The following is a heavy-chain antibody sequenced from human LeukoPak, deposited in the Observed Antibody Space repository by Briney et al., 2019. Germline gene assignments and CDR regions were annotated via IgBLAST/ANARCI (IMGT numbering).Heavy chain of an antibody. CDR3: ARVGYRYSSSWYLTQNWFDP. V-gene: IGHV4-30-2*01. J-gene: IGHJ5*02. CDR2: IYHSART. CDR1: GGSISSDGYS. D-gene: IGHD6-13*01. Sequence: SQTLSLTCAVSGGSISSDGYSWSWLRQPPGKGLEWIGNIYHSARTYYNPSLNSRVTISVDSSKNQFALKLSSVTAAETGVYYCARVGYRYSSSWYLTQNWFDPWGQGTLVTVSS.